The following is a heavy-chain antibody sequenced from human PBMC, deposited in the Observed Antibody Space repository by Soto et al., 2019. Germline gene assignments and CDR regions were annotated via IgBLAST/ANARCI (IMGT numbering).Heavy chain of an antibody. CDR3: AREFAAALDN. CDR2: ISGSSSSI. CDR1: GFNFSSYS. J-gene: IGHJ4*02. D-gene: IGHD3-16*01. Sequence: GGSLTLSCAASGFNFSSYSMNWVRQAPGKGLEWASYISGSSSSIYHADSVKGRFTISRDNAKNSVYLQMNSLRDEDTAVYYCAREFAAALDNWGQGTLVTVSS. V-gene: IGHV3-48*02.